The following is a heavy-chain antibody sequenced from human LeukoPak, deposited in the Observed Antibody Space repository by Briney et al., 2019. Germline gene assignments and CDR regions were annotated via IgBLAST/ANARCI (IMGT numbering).Heavy chain of an antibody. V-gene: IGHV1-18*01. CDR2: ISAYNGNT. D-gene: IGHD3-3*01. J-gene: IGHJ5*02. Sequence: GASGKVSCKASGYTFTSYGSSGVRQAPGQGLEWMGWISAYNGNTNYAQKLQGRVTMTTDTSTSTAYMELRSLRSEDTAVYYCARNTAGVLRFLEWSELDHWGQGTLVTVSS. CDR1: GYTFTSYG. CDR3: ARNTAGVLRFLEWSELDH.